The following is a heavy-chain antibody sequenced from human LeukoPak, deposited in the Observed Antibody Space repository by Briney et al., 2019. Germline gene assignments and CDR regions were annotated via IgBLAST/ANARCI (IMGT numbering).Heavy chain of an antibody. D-gene: IGHD3-3*01. J-gene: IGHJ3*02. Sequence: PGRSLRLSCAASGFIFSTYGMHWVRQAPGKGLEWVAVISFDGSVKYYIDSVKGRFTISRDNSKNTVYLQMNGLRAEDTAVYYCATEGHYTVAFEIWDQGTMVTVSS. V-gene: IGHV3-30*03. CDR3: ATEGHYTVAFEI. CDR1: GFIFSTYG. CDR2: ISFDGSVK.